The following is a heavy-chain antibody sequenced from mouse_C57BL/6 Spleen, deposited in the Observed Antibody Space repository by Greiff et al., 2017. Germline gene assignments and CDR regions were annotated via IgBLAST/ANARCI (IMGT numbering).Heavy chain of an antibody. J-gene: IGHJ3*01. CDR1: GYTFTSYW. CDR2: IDPSDSYT. Sequence: QVQLQQPGAELVMPGASVKLSCKASGYTFTSYWMHWVKQRPGQGLEWIGEIDPSDSYTNYNQKFKGKSTLTVDKSSSTAYMQLSSLTSEASAVYYCARDYYSNYVPFAYWGQGTLVTVSA. CDR3: ARDYYSNYVPFAY. V-gene: IGHV1-69*01. D-gene: IGHD2-5*01.